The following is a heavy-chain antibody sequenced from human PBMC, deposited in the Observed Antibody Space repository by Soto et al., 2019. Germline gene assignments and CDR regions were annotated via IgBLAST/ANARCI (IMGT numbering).Heavy chain of an antibody. CDR2: NSGSAGST. V-gene: IGHV3-23*01. CDR3: AKGNWNYPGYFDY. CDR1: GFTFNSYA. Sequence: PGGSLRLPCAASGFTFNSYAMSWVRQAPGKGLGWVSANSGSAGSTYYADSVKGRFTISSDNSKNTLYLQLNSLRADDTAVYYYAKGNWNYPGYFDYWGQGTLVTVSS. D-gene: IGHD1-7*01. J-gene: IGHJ4*02.